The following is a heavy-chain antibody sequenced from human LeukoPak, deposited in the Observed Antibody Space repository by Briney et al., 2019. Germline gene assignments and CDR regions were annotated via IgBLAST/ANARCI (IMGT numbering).Heavy chain of an antibody. Sequence: PSETLSLTCIVSDGSISNYHWSWIRKPAGKGLEWIGRVHFTGNTSYNPSFKSRLTMSVDTSKSQFSLNLKSVTAADTATYYCARERRDFWSGYYDSWGQGILVTVSS. CDR2: VHFTGNT. CDR1: DGSISNYH. CDR3: ARERRDFWSGYYDS. V-gene: IGHV4-4*07. J-gene: IGHJ4*02. D-gene: IGHD3-3*01.